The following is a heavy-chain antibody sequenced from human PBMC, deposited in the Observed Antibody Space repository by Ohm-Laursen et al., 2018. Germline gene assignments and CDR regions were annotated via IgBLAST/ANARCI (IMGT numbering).Heavy chain of an antibody. CDR3: ARGPLTTPNYFDY. CDR2: IYDSGST. D-gene: IGHD4-11*01. V-gene: IGHV4-59*08. CDR1: GGSISSYY. J-gene: IGHJ4*02. Sequence: SETLSLTCTVSGGSISSYYWSWIRQPPGKGLEWIAYIYDSGSTNYNPSLKSRVTISVDTSKNQFSLKLSSVTAADTAVYYCARGPLTTPNYFDYWGQGTLVTVSS.